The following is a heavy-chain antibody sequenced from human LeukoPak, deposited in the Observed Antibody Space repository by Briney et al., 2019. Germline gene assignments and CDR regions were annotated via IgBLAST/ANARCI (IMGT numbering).Heavy chain of an antibody. V-gene: IGHV3-7*05. CDR2: IKQDGSEK. CDR1: GLTFSSYW. Sequence: GGSLRLSCAASGLTFSSYWVSWVREAPGKGLEWVANIKQDGSEKYYVDSVKGRFTISRDNAKNSLYLQMNSLRAEDTAVYYCARDWDYWGLGTLVTVSS. CDR3: ARDWDY. J-gene: IGHJ4*02.